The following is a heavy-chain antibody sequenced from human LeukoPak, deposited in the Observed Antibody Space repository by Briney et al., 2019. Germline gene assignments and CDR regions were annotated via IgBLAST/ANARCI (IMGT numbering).Heavy chain of an antibody. V-gene: IGHV1-2*02. CDR2: INPKSGGT. CDR1: GYTFSGYY. D-gene: IGHD6-13*01. Sequence: GASVKVSCKASGYTFSGYYMHWVRQAPGQGLEWMGWINPKSGGTNYAQKFQGRVTMTRDTSISTAYMELSRLRSDDTAVYYCARTPSCRGMWPYCIAAAWDFDYWGQGTLVTVSS. J-gene: IGHJ4*02. CDR3: ARTPSCRGMWPYCIAAAWDFDY.